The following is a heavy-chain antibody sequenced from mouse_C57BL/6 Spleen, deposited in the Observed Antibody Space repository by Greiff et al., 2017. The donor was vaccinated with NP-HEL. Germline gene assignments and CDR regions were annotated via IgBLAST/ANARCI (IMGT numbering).Heavy chain of an antibody. Sequence: EVKLQESGPGLVKPSQSLSLTCSVTGYSITSGYYWNWIRQFPGNKLEWMGYISYDGSNNYNPSLKNRISITRDTSKNQFFLKLNSVTTEDTATYYCASTSNYWYFDVWGTGTTVTVSS. D-gene: IGHD2-10*02. J-gene: IGHJ1*03. CDR3: ASTSNYWYFDV. CDR2: ISYDGSN. V-gene: IGHV3-6*01. CDR1: GYSITSGYY.